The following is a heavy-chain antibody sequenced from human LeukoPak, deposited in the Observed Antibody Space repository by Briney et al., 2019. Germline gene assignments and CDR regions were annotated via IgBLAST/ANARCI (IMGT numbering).Heavy chain of an antibody. CDR2: MSASVGNT. D-gene: IGHD3-22*01. J-gene: IGHJ4*01. CDR3: AKVKTYDSSGYYSHCIDY. CDR1: GFNFGTYA. Sequence: GGSLRLSCAASGFNFGTYAMGWVRPAPGKGLEWVSAMSASVGNTYYADSVKGRFTISRDSSKDTVYLQMNSLRVEHTAIYFSAKVKTYDSSGYYSHCIDYWSQATLVTVPS. V-gene: IGHV3-23*01.